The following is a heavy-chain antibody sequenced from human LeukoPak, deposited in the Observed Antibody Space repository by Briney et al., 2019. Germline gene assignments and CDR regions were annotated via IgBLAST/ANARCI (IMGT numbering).Heavy chain of an antibody. CDR3: ASDSEDILTGYFPL. CDR2: IYSGGST. D-gene: IGHD3-9*01. CDR1: GFTVSSNY. J-gene: IGHJ4*02. Sequence: GGSLSLSCAASGFTVSSNYMSWVRQAPGKGLEWVSVIYSGGSTYYADSVKGRFTISRDNSKNTLYLQMNSLRAEDTAVYYCASDSEDILTGYFPLWGQGTLVTVSS. V-gene: IGHV3-66*01.